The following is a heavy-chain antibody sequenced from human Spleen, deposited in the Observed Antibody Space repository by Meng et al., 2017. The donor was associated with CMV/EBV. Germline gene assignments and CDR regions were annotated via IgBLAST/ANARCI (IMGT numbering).Heavy chain of an antibody. CDR2: ISYSGST. CDR1: GASIGTYY. J-gene: IGHJ6*02. D-gene: IGHD6-13*01. CDR3: ARGYRDSSSWSRLSYGMDV. V-gene: IGHV4-59*12. Sequence: SETLSLTCTVSGASIGTYYWTWIRQPPGRGLEWIGYISYSGSTNYNPSLKSRVTISVDTSKNQFSLKLSSVTAADTAVYYCARGYRDSSSWSRLSYGMDVWGQGTTVTVSS.